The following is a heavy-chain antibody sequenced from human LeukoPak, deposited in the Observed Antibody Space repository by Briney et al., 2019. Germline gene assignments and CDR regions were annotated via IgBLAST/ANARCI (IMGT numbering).Heavy chain of an antibody. V-gene: IGHV3-30*02. CDR2: IRYDGTNK. D-gene: IGHD3-3*01. J-gene: IGHJ4*02. CDR3: ARLREIPVFGVVTKSTSYFDY. CDR1: GFTFSSYG. Sequence: GGSLRLSCAASGFTFSSYGMHWVRQAPGKGLEWVAFIRYDGTNKYYADSVKGRFTISRDNSKNTLYLQMNSLRAEDTAVYYCARLREIPVFGVVTKSTSYFDYWGQGTLVTVSS.